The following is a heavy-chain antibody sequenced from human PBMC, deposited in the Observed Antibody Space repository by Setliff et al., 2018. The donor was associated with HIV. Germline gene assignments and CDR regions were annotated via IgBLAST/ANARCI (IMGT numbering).Heavy chain of an antibody. V-gene: IGHV4-61*02. CDR2: IYTSGRT. CDR1: GGSISSGSHY. J-gene: IGHJ4*02. D-gene: IGHD3-9*01. Sequence: SETLSLTCTVSGGSISSGSHYWSWIRQPAGKGLEWIGLIYTSGRTNYNPSLKSRVTISVDRSKNQFSLNLSSVTAADTALYYCARRLVTLSPFYDYWGRGALVTVSS. CDR3: ARRLVTLSPFYDY.